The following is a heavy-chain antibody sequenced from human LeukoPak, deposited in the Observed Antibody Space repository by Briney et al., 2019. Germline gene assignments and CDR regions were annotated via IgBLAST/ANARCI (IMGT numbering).Heavy chain of an antibody. J-gene: IGHJ6*03. CDR1: GGSISSGSYY. CDR2: IYTSGST. D-gene: IGHD6-13*01. CDR3: ASTPYSSSWYNYYYMDV. V-gene: IGHV4-61*02. Sequence: SETLSLTCTVSGGSISSGSYYWSWIRQPAGKGLEWIGRIYTSGSTNYNPSLKSRVTISVDTSKNQFSLKLSSVTAADTAVYYCASTPYSSSWYNYYYMDVWGKGTTVTVSS.